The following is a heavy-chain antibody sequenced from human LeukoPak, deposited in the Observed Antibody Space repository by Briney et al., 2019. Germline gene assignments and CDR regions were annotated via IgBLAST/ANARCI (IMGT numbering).Heavy chain of an antibody. CDR2: INPGGTET. CDR3: GRFGYVAGVDL. Sequence: QPGGSLRLSCAASGFSLSTYWATWVCQAPGTGLEWVANINPGGTETYYVEPVKGRFTISRDNAKNLVYLQMDSLRAEDSAVYHCGRFGYVAGVDLWGQGTLVTVSS. J-gene: IGHJ4*02. D-gene: IGHD6-19*01. V-gene: IGHV3-7*01. CDR1: GFSLSTYW.